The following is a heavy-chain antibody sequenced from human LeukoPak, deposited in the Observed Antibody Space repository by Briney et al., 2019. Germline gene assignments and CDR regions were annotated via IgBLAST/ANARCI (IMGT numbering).Heavy chain of an antibody. V-gene: IGHV4-59*12. Sequence: SETLSLTCTVSGGSISSYYWSWIRQPPGKGLEWIGYIYYSGSTYYNPSLKSRVTISVDTSKNQFSLKPSSVTAADTAVYYCARGKGDWFDPWGQGTLVTVSS. CDR2: IYYSGST. CDR1: GGSISSYY. CDR3: ARGKGDWFDP. D-gene: IGHD3-16*01. J-gene: IGHJ5*02.